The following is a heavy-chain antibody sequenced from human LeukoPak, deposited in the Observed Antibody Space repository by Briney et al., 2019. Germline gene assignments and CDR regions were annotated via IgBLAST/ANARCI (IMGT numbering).Heavy chain of an antibody. D-gene: IGHD3-3*01. CDR1: GGSISSYY. CDR3: ARSYDFWSGYDAFDI. CDR2: IYYSGST. J-gene: IGHJ3*02. V-gene: IGHV4-59*01. Sequence: SETLSLTCTVSGGSISSYYWSWIRQPPGKGLGWIGYIYYSGSTNYNPSLKSRVTISVDTSKNQFSLKLSSVTAADTAVYYCARSYDFWSGYDAFDIWSQGTMVTVSS.